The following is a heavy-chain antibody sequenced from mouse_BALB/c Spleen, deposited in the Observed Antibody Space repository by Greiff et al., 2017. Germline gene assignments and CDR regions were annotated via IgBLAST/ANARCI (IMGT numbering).Heavy chain of an antibody. Sequence: VQVVESGAELVRPGTSVKVSCKASGYAFTNYLIEWVKQRPGQGLEWIGVINPGSGGTNYNEKFKGKATLTADKSSSTAYMQLSSLTSDDSAVYFCARSRGNYPWFAYWGQGTLVTVSA. CDR3: ARSRGNYPWFAY. CDR1: GYAFTNYL. CDR2: INPGSGGT. J-gene: IGHJ3*01. V-gene: IGHV1-54*01. D-gene: IGHD2-1*01.